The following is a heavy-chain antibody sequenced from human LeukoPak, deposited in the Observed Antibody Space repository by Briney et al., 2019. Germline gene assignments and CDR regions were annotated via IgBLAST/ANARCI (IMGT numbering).Heavy chain of an antibody. V-gene: IGHV4-59*12. Sequence: SETLSLTCTVSGGSISSYYWSWIRQPPGKGLEWIGYIYYSGSTNYNPSLKSRVTISVDTSKNQFSLKLSSVTAADTAVYYCARVLWGSTGYYFDYWGQGTLVTVSS. J-gene: IGHJ4*02. D-gene: IGHD2-2*01. CDR3: ARVLWGSTGYYFDY. CDR1: GGSISSYY. CDR2: IYYSGST.